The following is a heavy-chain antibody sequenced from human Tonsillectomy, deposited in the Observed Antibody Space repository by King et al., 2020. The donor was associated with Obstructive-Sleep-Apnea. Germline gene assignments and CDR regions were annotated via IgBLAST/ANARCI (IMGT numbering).Heavy chain of an antibody. Sequence: VQLVESGGGLVKPGGSLRLSCVASGFTFSDAWMSWVRLAPGKGLEWVGRIKSKIGGGTTDYAAPVKGRLTISRDDSKNTVYLQMNSLKTEDTAVYFCTHIVVVPAAMLYWGQGTLVTVSS. J-gene: IGHJ4*02. V-gene: IGHV3-15*01. CDR2: IKSKIGGGTT. D-gene: IGHD2-2*01. CDR1: GFTFSDAW. CDR3: THIVVVPAAMLY.